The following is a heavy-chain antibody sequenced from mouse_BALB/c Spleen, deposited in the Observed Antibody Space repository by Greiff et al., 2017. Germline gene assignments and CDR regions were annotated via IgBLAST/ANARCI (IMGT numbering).Heavy chain of an antibody. J-gene: IGHJ2*01. CDR1: GFTFSSYT. CDR2: ISSGGSYT. V-gene: IGHV5-6-4*01. CDR3: TREGYGNYDFDY. D-gene: IGHD2-1*01. Sequence: EVKLVESGGGLVKPGGSLKLSCAASGFTFSSYTMSWVRQTPEKRLEWVATISSGGSYTYYPDSVKGRFTISRDNAKNTLYLQMSSLKSEDTAMYYCTREGYGNYDFDYWGQGTTLTVSS.